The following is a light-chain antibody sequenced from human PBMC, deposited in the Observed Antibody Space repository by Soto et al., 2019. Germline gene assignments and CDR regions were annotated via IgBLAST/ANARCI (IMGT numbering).Light chain of an antibody. CDR1: QSVLYSSNNKNS. CDR3: QHYYTTRWT. CDR2: WAS. V-gene: IGKV4-1*01. J-gene: IGKJ1*01. Sequence: DIVMTQSPDSLAVSLGERATINCKSSQSVLYSSNNKNSVAWYQQKPGQPPQLLIYWASTRESGVPDRFSGSESGTDFTLTISSLQDEDVAVYYCQHYYTTRWTFGQGTKVEIK.